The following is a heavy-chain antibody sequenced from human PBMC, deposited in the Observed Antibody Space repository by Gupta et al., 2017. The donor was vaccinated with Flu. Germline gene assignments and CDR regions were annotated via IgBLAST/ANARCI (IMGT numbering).Heavy chain of an antibody. J-gene: IGHJ6*03. Sequence: EVQLVESGRNLVQPGGSLRLSCEASGFPFSSYELTWVRKAPGKGREWVSNINSGGSTISYADSVKGRFTISRDNAKNSLFLQMNSLRAEDTAVYYCARETYSRYNYGYRGSSVGYYHSMDVWGKGTTVTVSS. CDR3: ARETYSRYNYGYRGSSVGYYHSMDV. CDR1: GFPFSSYE. CDR2: INSGGSTI. D-gene: IGHD5-18*01. V-gene: IGHV3-48*03.